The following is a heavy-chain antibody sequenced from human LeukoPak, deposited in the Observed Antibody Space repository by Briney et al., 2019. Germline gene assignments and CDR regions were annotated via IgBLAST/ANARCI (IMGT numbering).Heavy chain of an antibody. D-gene: IGHD6-19*01. CDR2: IYSGGGT. CDR1: GFTVSSNY. CDR3: ARLILGRWLVYFDY. J-gene: IGHJ4*02. V-gene: IGHV3-53*01. Sequence: GGSLRLSCAASGFTVSSNYMSWVRQAPGKGLEWVSVIYSGGGTYYADSVKGRFTISRDNSKNTLYLQMNSLGAEDTAVYYCARLILGRWLVYFDYWGQGTLVTVSS.